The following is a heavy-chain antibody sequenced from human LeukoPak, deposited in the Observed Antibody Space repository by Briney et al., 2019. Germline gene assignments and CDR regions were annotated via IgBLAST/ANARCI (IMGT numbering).Heavy chain of an antibody. CDR3: ARDSSSWYGFDP. D-gene: IGHD6-13*01. V-gene: IGHV4-38-2*02. J-gene: IGHJ5*02. CDR1: GYSISSGYY. CDR2: IYHSGST. Sequence: PSETLSLTCTVSGYSISSGYYWGWIRQPPGKGLEWIGSIYHSGSTYYNPSLKSRVTISVDTSKNQFSLKLSSVTAADTAVYYCARDSSSWYGFDPWGQGTLVTVSS.